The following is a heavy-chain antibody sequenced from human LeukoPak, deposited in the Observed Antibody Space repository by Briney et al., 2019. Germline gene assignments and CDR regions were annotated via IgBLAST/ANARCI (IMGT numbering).Heavy chain of an antibody. D-gene: IGHD3-22*01. Sequence: SVKVSCKASGGTFSSYAISWVRQAPGQGLWWMGGIIPIFGTANYAQKFQGRVTITTDESTSTAYMELSSLRSEDTAVYYCARAGHYYDSSGYYYDWGQGTLVTVSS. CDR2: IIPIFGTA. V-gene: IGHV1-69*05. J-gene: IGHJ4*02. CDR1: GGTFSSYA. CDR3: ARAGHYYDSSGYYYD.